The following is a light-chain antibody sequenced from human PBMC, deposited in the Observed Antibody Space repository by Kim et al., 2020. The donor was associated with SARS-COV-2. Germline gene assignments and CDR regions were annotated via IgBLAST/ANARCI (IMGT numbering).Light chain of an antibody. CDR1: SSDVGGYNY. CDR2: DVS. Sequence: GQSVTISSTGPSSDVGGYNYVSWYQQHPGKAPKLMIYDVSKRPSGVPDRFSGSKSGNTASLTISGLQAEDEADYYCCSYAGSYTLVFGGGTQLTVL. J-gene: IGLJ3*02. V-gene: IGLV2-11*02. CDR3: CSYAGSYTLV.